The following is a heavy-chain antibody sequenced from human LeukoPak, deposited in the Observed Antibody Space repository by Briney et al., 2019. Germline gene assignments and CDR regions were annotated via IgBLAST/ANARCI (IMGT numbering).Heavy chain of an antibody. CDR2: IWYDGSKT. V-gene: IGHV3-33*06. Sequence: PGGSLRLSCAASGFTFSNYGMHWVRQAPGKGLEWIAVIWYDGSKTHYVDSVKGRFTISRDNSKSTLYLQMDSLRAEDTAVYYCAKDVSGPYGSLFDPWGQGTLVILSS. CDR3: AKDVSGPYGSLFDP. D-gene: IGHD5/OR15-5a*01. J-gene: IGHJ5*02. CDR1: GFTFSNYG.